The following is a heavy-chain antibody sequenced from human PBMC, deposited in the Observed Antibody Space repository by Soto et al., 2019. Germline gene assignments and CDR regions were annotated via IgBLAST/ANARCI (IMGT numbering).Heavy chain of an antibody. CDR2: IYYSGST. CDR1: CGSISSGDYY. V-gene: IGHV4-30-4*01. CDR3: ARYCSGGSCYEGRSSLFDY. D-gene: IGHD2-15*01. J-gene: IGHJ4*02. Sequence: QVQLQESGPGLVKPSQTLSLTCTVSCGSISSGDYYWSWIRKPPWKGLEGIGYIYYSGSTYYNPSLKSRVTISVDTSKNQFSLKLSSVTAADTAVYYCARYCSGGSCYEGRSSLFDYWGQGTLVTVSS.